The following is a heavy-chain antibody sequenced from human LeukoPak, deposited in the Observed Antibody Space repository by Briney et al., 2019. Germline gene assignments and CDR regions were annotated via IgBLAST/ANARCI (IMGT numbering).Heavy chain of an antibody. V-gene: IGHV4-34*01. D-gene: IGHD6-13*01. CDR3: ARGGGAAAGI. J-gene: IGHJ4*02. CDR2: IDHSGTT. CDR1: GGSFSGYY. Sequence: TSETLFLTCAVYGGSFSGYYCSWIRQPPGKGLEWIGEIDHSGTTNYNPSLKSRVTISSDTSKNQFSLKLSSVTAADTAVYYCARGGGAAAGIWGQGTLVTVSS.